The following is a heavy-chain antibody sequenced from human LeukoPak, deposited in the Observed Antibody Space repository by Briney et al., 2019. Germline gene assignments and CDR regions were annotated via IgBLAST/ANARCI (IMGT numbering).Heavy chain of an antibody. Sequence: QSGGSLRLSCAASGFTFSSYAMSWVRQARGKGLEWVSAMSGSGGSTYYADSGKGRFTIYRDNYKNTLYVQMNSLRAEDTAVYYCAKDPTTVTAGWFDPWGQGTLVTVSS. CDR1: GFTFSSYA. CDR3: AKDPTTVTAGWFDP. D-gene: IGHD4-17*01. J-gene: IGHJ5*02. V-gene: IGHV3-23*01. CDR2: MSGSGGST.